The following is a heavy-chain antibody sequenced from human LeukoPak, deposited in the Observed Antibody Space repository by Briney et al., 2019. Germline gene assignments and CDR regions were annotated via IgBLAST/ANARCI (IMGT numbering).Heavy chain of an antibody. D-gene: IGHD1-26*01. J-gene: IGHJ6*03. CDR2: INPNSGGT. CDR1: GYTFTGYY. CDR3: ASGGVGYYYYMDV. V-gene: IGHV1-2*02. Sequence: ASVKVSCKATGYTFTGYYMHWVRQDPGQGLEWMGWINPNSGGTNYAQKFQGRVTMTRETSISTAYMELSRLRSDDTAVYYCASGGVGYYYYMDVWGKGTTVTVSS.